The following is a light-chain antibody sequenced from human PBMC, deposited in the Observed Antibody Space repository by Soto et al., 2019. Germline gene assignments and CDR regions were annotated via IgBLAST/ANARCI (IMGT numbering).Light chain of an antibody. CDR3: QQYGSSPFT. V-gene: IGKV3-20*01. Sequence: EIVLTQSPGTLSLSPGERATLSCRASQSVSSSYLAWYQQKPGQAPRLLIYGASSRATGIPDGFSGSGSGTDFTLTISRLEPEDFAVYYCQQYGSSPFTFGHGTKVDIK. CDR1: QSVSSSY. J-gene: IGKJ3*01. CDR2: GAS.